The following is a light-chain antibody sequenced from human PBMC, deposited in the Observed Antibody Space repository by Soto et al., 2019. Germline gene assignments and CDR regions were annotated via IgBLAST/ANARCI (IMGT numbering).Light chain of an antibody. J-gene: IGLJ1*01. CDR2: EVT. V-gene: IGLV2-8*01. CDR1: SSDVGYYDY. Sequence: QSALTQPPSASGFPGQSVTISCTGTSSDVGYYDYVSWYQQHPGKAPKLVIYEVTKRPSGVPDRVSASKSGNTASLTVPGLRAEDEADYYCSSYAGSNNFVFGSGTKVTV. CDR3: SSYAGSNNFV.